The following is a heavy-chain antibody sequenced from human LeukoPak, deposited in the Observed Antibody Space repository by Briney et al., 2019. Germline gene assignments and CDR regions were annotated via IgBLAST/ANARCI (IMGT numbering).Heavy chain of an antibody. CDR1: GGSYSDYY. CDR3: ARAPTGDNWFDP. CDR2: IFYSGST. D-gene: IGHD4-17*01. V-gene: IGHV4-34*12. J-gene: IGHJ5*02. Sequence: PSETLSLTCGVYGGSYSDYYWGWVRQPPGKGLEWIGNIFYSGSTYYSPSLKSRVTISLDTSRNQFSLKLNSVTAADTAVYYCARAPTGDNWFDPWGQGTLVTVSS.